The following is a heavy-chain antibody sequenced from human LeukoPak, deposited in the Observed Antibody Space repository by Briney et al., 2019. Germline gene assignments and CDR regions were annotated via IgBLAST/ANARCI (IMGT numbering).Heavy chain of an antibody. V-gene: IGHV3-23*01. CDR1: GFTFSSYS. CDR2: ISGSGGST. CDR3: AKSSVLGWSSYYYYYMDV. J-gene: IGHJ6*03. D-gene: IGHD3/OR15-3a*01. Sequence: QTGGSLRLSCAASGFTFSSYSMNWVRQAPGKGLEWVSAISGSGGSTYYADSVKGRFTISRDNSKNTLYLQMNSLRAEDTAVYYCAKSSVLGWSSYYYYYMDVWGKGTTVTVSS.